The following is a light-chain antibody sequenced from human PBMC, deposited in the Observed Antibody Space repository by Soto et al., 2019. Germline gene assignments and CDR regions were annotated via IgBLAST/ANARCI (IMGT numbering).Light chain of an antibody. CDR1: QSISSW. CDR3: QQDNSYPYT. CDR2: DAS. Sequence: DIQMTQSPSTLSASVGDRVTITCRASQSISSWLAWYQQKPGKAPKLLIYDASSLESGVPSRFSGSGSGTEFTITSSSLQPDDFATYYCQQDNSYPYTFGQGTKLEIK. J-gene: IGKJ2*01. V-gene: IGKV1-5*01.